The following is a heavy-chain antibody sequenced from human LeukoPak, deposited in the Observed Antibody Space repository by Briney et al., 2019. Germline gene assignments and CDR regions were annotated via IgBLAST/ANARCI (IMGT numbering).Heavy chain of an antibody. V-gene: IGHV1-69*01. J-gene: IGHJ4*02. Sequence: GSSVKVSCKASGGTFSSYAISWVRQAPGQGLEWMGGIIPIFGGANYAHKFQGRVTITAYESTSTDYMELSRQRSKDTAACFFACADHSSSLFDYWGQGTLVTVSS. CDR2: IIPIFGGA. D-gene: IGHD6-6*01. CDR1: GGTFSSYA. CDR3: ACADHSSSLFDY.